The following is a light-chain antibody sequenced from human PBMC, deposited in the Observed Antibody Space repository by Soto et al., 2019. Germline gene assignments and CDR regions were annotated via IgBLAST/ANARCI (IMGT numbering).Light chain of an antibody. CDR1: QGISNS. CDR2: AAS. CDR3: QQYNSYPYT. V-gene: IGKV1-16*01. J-gene: IGKJ2*01. Sequence: DIQVTQSPSSMSSSIRDRVTITCRASQGISNSLVLFRQKLGKALKSLLDAASTLQSVVPSRFSGSGSGTDVTLTISSLQTEDFATYYGQQYNSYPYTFGQGTKLEIK.